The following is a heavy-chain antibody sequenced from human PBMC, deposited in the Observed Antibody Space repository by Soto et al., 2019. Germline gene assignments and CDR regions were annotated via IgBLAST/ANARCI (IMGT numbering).Heavy chain of an antibody. CDR1: GFSLSTSKVR. J-gene: IGHJ3*02. V-gene: IGHV2-5*02. CDR2: VYWDDDK. Sequence: QITLTESGPTLVKPTQTLTLTCSFSGFSLSTSKVRVGWIRQPPGKALEWLALVYWDDDKRYSPSLESRLTITKDTSRNQVVLTMANMDHVDTATYYCAHTYPPAFDIWGQGTLVTVAS. D-gene: IGHD3-16*01. CDR3: AHTYPPAFDI.